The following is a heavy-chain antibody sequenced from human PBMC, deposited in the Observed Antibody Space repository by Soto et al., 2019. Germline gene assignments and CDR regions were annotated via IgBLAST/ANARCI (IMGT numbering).Heavy chain of an antibody. D-gene: IGHD2-15*01. Sequence: ASVKVSCKASGYTFMSYPLHWVRQAPGQRPEWMGWINAGDDITQFSQKFQGRVTMTRDTSTSTVYMELSSLRSEDTAVYYCARVYCSGGSCYGIDYWGQGTLVTVSS. J-gene: IGHJ4*02. V-gene: IGHV1-3*01. CDR2: INAGDDIT. CDR3: ARVYCSGGSCYGIDY. CDR1: GYTFMSYP.